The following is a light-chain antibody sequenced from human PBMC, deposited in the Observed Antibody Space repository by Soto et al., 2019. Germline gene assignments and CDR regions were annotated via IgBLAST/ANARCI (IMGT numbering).Light chain of an antibody. CDR2: SNN. Sequence: QSVLTQPPSASGTPGQRVTISCSGSSSNIGSNTVNWYQQLPGTAPELLIYSNNQRPSGVPDRFSGSKSGTSASLAISGLQSEDEVDYYCAAWDDSLTGYVIRTGTK. J-gene: IGLJ1*01. CDR3: AAWDDSLTGYV. V-gene: IGLV1-44*01. CDR1: SSNIGSNT.